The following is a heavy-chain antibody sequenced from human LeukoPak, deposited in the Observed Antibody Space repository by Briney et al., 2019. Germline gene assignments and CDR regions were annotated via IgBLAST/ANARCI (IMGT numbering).Heavy chain of an antibody. J-gene: IGHJ4*02. CDR1: GFTFSSYG. D-gene: IGHD3-22*01. Sequence: GESLRLSCAASGFTFSSYGMHWVRQAPGKGLEWMAFIRYDGSNKYYADSVKGRFTISRDNSKNTLYLQMNSLRAEDTAVYYCAKDSGYYAGYFDYWGQGTLITVSS. V-gene: IGHV3-30*02. CDR2: IRYDGSNK. CDR3: AKDSGYYAGYFDY.